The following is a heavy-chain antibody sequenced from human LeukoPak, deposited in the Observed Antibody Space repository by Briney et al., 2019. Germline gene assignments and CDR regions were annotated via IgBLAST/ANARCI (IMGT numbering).Heavy chain of an antibody. CDR3: ARTFGSGYATYYYGMDV. Sequence: PSETLSPTCTVSGGSISSYYWSWIRQPPGKGLEWIGYIYYSGSTNYNPSLKSRVTISVDTSKNQFSLKLSSVTAADTAVYYCARTFGSGYATYYYGMDVWGQGTTVTVSS. CDR1: GGSISSYY. D-gene: IGHD3-22*01. V-gene: IGHV4-59*01. J-gene: IGHJ6*02. CDR2: IYYSGST.